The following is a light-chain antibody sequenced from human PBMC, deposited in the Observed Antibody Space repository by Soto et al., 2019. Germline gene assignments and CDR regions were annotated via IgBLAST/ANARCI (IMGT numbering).Light chain of an antibody. V-gene: IGKV1-39*01. Sequence: LQMPHAPSTVSASVGDTFTITCXASQRLSSWLAWHQQKPGKPPRLLIYAASSLQSGVPSRFSGSGSGTDFTLTISSLHPEDFATYSCQQSYNSPQTFGQGTKVDI. J-gene: IGKJ1*01. CDR2: AAS. CDR3: QQSYNSPQT. CDR1: QRLSSW.